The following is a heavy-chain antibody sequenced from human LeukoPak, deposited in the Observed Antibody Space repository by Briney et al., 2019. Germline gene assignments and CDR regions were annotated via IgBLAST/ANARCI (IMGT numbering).Heavy chain of an antibody. CDR3: ARGTTVTTKFDY. Sequence: SVKVSCKASGGTFSSYAISWVRQAPGQGLEWMGGFIPIFGTANYAQKFQGRVTITADESTSTAYMELSSLRSEDTAVYYCARGTTVTTKFDYWGQGTLVTVSS. J-gene: IGHJ4*02. V-gene: IGHV1-69*01. CDR2: FIPIFGTA. D-gene: IGHD4-17*01. CDR1: GGTFSSYA.